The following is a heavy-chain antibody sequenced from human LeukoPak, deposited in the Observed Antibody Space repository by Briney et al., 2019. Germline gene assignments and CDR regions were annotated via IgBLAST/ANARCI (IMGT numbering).Heavy chain of an antibody. CDR1: GGSINNYY. CDR3: ARVFGYEYYYMDV. J-gene: IGHJ6*03. V-gene: IGHV4-59*01. Sequence: SETLSLTCTVSGGSINNYYWNWIRPPPGKGLEWIGYIYYSGSPNYNPSLKSRVTISKDTSKNQFSLKLNSVTAADTAVYYCARVFGYEYYYMDVWGKGTTVTVSS. D-gene: IGHD5-18*01. CDR2: IYYSGSP.